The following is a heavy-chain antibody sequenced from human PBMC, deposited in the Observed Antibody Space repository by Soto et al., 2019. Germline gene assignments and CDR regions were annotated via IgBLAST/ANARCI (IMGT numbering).Heavy chain of an antibody. CDR1: GGTFSSYA. V-gene: IGHV1-69*06. CDR2: IIPIFGKA. CDR3: ARSDCSGSYPLGAFDY. D-gene: IGHD3-10*02. J-gene: IGHJ4*02. Sequence: QVQLVQSGAEVKKPGSSVKVSCKASGGTFSSYAISWVRQAPGQGLEWMGGIIPIFGKANYAQKFQGRVTITADKSTSTAYMERSSLRSEDTAVYYCARSDCSGSYPLGAFDYWGQGTLVTVSS.